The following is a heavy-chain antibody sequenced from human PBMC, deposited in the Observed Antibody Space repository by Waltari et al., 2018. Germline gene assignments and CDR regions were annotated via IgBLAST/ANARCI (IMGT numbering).Heavy chain of an antibody. V-gene: IGHV4-30-4*08. J-gene: IGHJ4*02. CDR3: AREGAGYSGYDSPLDY. CDR1: GGSISSGDYY. CDR2: IYYSGST. D-gene: IGHD5-12*01. Sequence: QVQLQESGPGLVKPSQTLSLTCTFSGGSISSGDYYCSWIRQPPGKGLEWIGYIYYSGSTYYNPSLKSRVTISVDTSKNQFSLKLSSVTAADTAVYYCAREGAGYSGYDSPLDYWGQGTLVTVSS.